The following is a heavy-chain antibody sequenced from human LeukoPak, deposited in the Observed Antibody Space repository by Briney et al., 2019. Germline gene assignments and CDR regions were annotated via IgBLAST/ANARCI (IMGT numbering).Heavy chain of an antibody. Sequence: SETLSLTCTVSGGSISSYYWSWIRQPPGKGLEWIGYIYYSGSTNYNPSLKSRVTISVDTSKNQFSLKLSSVTAADTAVYYCARGSISALHWGQGTLVTVSS. J-gene: IGHJ4*02. D-gene: IGHD2-2*01. CDR2: IYYSGST. V-gene: IGHV4-59*01. CDR1: GGSISSYY. CDR3: ARGSISALH.